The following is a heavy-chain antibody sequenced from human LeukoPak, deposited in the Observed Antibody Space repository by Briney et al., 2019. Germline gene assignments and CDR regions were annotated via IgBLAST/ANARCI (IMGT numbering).Heavy chain of an antibody. J-gene: IGHJ4*02. CDR1: GFTLSDYY. D-gene: IGHD6-19*01. Sequence: PGGSLRLSCVVAGFTLSDYYMSWLRQAPGKGLEWISDISSRDGTINFADSVRGRFAFSWDNGKNSLFLQMNSLRADDTAIYYCARETVAGTFDYWGQGALVTVSS. CDR3: ARETVAGTFDY. V-gene: IGHV3-11*01. CDR2: ISSRDGTI.